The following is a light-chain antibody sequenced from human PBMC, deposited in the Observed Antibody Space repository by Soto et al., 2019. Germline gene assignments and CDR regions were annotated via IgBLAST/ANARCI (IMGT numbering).Light chain of an antibody. Sequence: DIHLTQSPSFLSASVGDRVTITCRASQGIASSLAWYQQKAGKAPKLLIYAASTLESGVPSRFRGSGPETEFTLTISSLQPEDFGIYYCQQFNSYPLTFGGGTKVEIK. CDR1: QGIASS. CDR3: QQFNSYPLT. CDR2: AAS. V-gene: IGKV1-9*01. J-gene: IGKJ4*01.